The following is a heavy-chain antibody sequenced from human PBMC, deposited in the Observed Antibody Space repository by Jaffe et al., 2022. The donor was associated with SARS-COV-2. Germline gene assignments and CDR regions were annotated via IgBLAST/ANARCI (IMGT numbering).Heavy chain of an antibody. V-gene: IGHV3-23*01. D-gene: IGHD1-26*01. CDR1: GFTFSSYA. J-gene: IGHJ6*02. CDR2: ISGSGGST. Sequence: EVQLLESGGGLVQPGGSLRLSCAASGFTFSSYAMSWVRQAPGKGLEWVSAISGSGGSTYYADSVKGRFTISRDNSKNTLYLQMNSLRAEDTAVYYCAKAQARIVGATDYYYYYGMDVWGQGTTVTVSS. CDR3: AKAQARIVGATDYYYYYGMDV.